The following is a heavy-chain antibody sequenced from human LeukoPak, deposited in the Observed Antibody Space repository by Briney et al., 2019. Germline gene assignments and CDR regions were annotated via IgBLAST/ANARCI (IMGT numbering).Heavy chain of an antibody. J-gene: IGHJ3*02. D-gene: IGHD4-17*01. V-gene: IGHV3-23*01. Sequence: GGSLRLSCSASGFTFDNYAMHWVRQAPGKGLEWVSAISGSGGSTYYADSVKGRFTISRDNSKNTLYLQMNSLRAEDTAVYYCAKASYGVGPFDAFDIWGQGTMVTVSS. CDR1: GFTFDNYA. CDR3: AKASYGVGPFDAFDI. CDR2: ISGSGGST.